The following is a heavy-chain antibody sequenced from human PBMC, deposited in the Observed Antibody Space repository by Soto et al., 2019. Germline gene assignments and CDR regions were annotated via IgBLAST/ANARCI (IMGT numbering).Heavy chain of an antibody. CDR3: AKDLGRYCSSISCYSYFDY. CDR2: ISYDGSNK. J-gene: IGHJ4*02. V-gene: IGHV3-30*18. Sequence: QVQLVESGGGVVQPGRSLRLSCSPSGFTFSTYGMHWVRQAPGKGLEWVAVISYDGSNKYYAESVKGRFTISRDNSKNTLYLQMNSLRAEDTAVYYCAKDLGRYCSSISCYSYFDYWGQGTLVTVSS. D-gene: IGHD2-2*01. CDR1: GFTFSTYG.